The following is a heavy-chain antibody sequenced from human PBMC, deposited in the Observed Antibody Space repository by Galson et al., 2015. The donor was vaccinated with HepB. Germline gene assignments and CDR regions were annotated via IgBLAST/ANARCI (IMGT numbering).Heavy chain of an antibody. CDR1: GDSVSSNSAA. Sequence: CAISGDSVSSNSAAWSWIRQSPSRGLEWLGRTYYRSKWYNDYAVSVKSRITINPDTSKNQFSLQLNSVTPEDTAVYYCARDRKYCSSTSCFGAVWYFDLWGRGTLVTVSS. V-gene: IGHV6-1*01. CDR3: ARDRKYCSSTSCFGAVWYFDL. D-gene: IGHD2-2*01. J-gene: IGHJ2*01. CDR2: TYYRSKWYN.